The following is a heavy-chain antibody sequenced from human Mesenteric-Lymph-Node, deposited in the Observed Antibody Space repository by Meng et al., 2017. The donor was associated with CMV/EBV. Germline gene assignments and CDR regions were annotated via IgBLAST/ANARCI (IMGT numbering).Heavy chain of an antibody. V-gene: IGHV1-46*01. CDR1: GYAFSSYG. CDR3: ARGDIATRPNYYYGLAV. D-gene: IGHD6-6*01. Sequence: ASVKVSCKASGYAFSSYGFTWVRQAPGQGLEWMGMINLYGGSTIYSQKFQGRVTMTRDTSTSTVYMELGSLRSEDTAVYYCARGDIATRPNYYYGLAVWGQGTTVTVSS. J-gene: IGHJ6*02. CDR2: INLYGGST.